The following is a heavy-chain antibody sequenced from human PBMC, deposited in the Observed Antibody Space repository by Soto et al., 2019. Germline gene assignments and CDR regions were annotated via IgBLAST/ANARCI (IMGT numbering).Heavy chain of an antibody. Sequence: QVQLVESGGGVVQPGRSLRLSCAASGFTFSSYGMHWVRQAPGKGLDWVAVIWYDGSKKYYADSVKGRFTISRDNSKNKMYRQMDGLRAEDTAVYYCARDFCGGDCYHIDFWGQGTLVTVSS. D-gene: IGHD2-21*02. CDR1: GFTFSSYG. CDR2: IWYDGSKK. CDR3: ARDFCGGDCYHIDF. J-gene: IGHJ4*02. V-gene: IGHV3-33*01.